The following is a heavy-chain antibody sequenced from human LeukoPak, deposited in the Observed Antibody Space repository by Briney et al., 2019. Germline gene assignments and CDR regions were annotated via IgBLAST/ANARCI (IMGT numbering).Heavy chain of an antibody. J-gene: IGHJ4*02. Sequence: PSETLSLTCAVSGDSISSSHWWSWVRQSPGKGLEWIGEIYHSGNTNYNPSLKSRVTISVDTSKNQFSLKLTSVTAADTSVYYCARGSHDYGDSYLFDYWGQGTLVTVSS. V-gene: IGHV4-4*02. CDR3: ARGSHDYGDSYLFDY. D-gene: IGHD4-17*01. CDR1: GDSISSSHW. CDR2: IYHSGNT.